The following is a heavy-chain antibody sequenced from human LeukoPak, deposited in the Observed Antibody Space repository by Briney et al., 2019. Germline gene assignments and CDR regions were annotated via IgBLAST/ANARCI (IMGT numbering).Heavy chain of an antibody. CDR2: ISGSGGST. V-gene: IGHV3-23*01. CDR1: GFTFSSYA. J-gene: IGHJ5*02. CDR3: ASFPLLGWATVTTSWFDP. D-gene: IGHD4-17*01. Sequence: GGSLRLSCAASGFTFSSYAMSWVRQAPGKGLEWVSAISGSGGSTYCADSVKGRFTISRDNSKNTLYLQMNSLRAEDTAVYYCASFPLLGWATVTTSWFDPWGQGTLVTVSS.